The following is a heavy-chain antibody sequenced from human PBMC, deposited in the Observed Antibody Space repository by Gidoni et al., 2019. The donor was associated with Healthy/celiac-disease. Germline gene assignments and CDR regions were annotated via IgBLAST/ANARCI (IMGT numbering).Heavy chain of an antibody. CDR2: ISYDGSNK. V-gene: IGHV3-30-3*01. CDR1: GFTFSSYA. Sequence: QVQLVESGGGVVQPGRSLRLSCAASGFTFSSYAMHWVRQAPGKGLEWVAVISYDGSNKYYADSVKGRFTISRDNSKNTLYLQMNSLRAEDTAVYYCARDRSSGNGHYYYGMDVWGQGTTVTVSS. D-gene: IGHD3-3*01. J-gene: IGHJ6*02. CDR3: ARDRSSGNGHYYYGMDV.